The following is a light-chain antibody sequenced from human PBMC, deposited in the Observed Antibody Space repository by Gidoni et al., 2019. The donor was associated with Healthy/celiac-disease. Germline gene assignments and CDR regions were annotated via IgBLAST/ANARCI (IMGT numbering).Light chain of an antibody. V-gene: IGKV1-33*01. CDR2: DAS. Sequence: DIQLTQSPSALSASVGDRVTITCQASQDISNYFNWYQQKPGKAPKLLMYDASKLETVVPTRCSGSGSGTDFTITISSLEAEDIATYYWQQYDNLPVTFGGGTKVEIK. J-gene: IGKJ4*01. CDR3: QQYDNLPVT. CDR1: QDISNY.